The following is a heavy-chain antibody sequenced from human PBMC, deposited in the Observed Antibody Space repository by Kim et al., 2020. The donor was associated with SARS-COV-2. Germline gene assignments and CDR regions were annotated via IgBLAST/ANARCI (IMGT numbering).Heavy chain of an antibody. V-gene: IGHV3-15*01. CDR2: IKSKTDGGTT. D-gene: IGHD2-21*02. CDR3: TTGHTVVVTAVLDY. J-gene: IGHJ4*02. CDR1: GFTFSNAW. Sequence: GGSLRLSCAASGFTFSNAWMSWVRQAPGKGLEWVGRIKSKTDGGTTDYAAPVKGRFTISRDDSTNTLYLQMNSLKTEDTAVYYCTTGHTVVVTAVLDYWGQGTLVTVSS.